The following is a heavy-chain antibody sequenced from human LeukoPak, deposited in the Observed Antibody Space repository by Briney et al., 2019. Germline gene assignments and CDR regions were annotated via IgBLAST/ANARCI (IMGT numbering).Heavy chain of an antibody. Sequence: ASVKVSCKASGYSFTNYGISWVRQAPGQGLEWMGWISAYDSNTNYAQKLQGRVTMTTDTSTSTAYMELRSLRSDDTAVYYCARDRIGYYFDYWGQGTLVTVSS. J-gene: IGHJ4*02. CDR1: GYSFTNYG. CDR2: ISAYDSNT. CDR3: ARDRIGYYFDY. D-gene: IGHD3-3*01. V-gene: IGHV1-18*01.